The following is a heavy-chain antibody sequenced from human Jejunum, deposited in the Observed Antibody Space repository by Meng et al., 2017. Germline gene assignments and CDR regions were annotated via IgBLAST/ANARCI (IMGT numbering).Heavy chain of an antibody. CDR2: ISSGDST. J-gene: IGHJ3*02. CDR1: GFTFGRHA. V-gene: IGHV3-23*01. D-gene: IGHD4-23*01. Sequence: GEFLKISCAASGFTFGRHAMNWVRQAPGRGLEWVSVISSGDSTHYAEAVQGRFTISRGNSRNTVYLQMNSLRVEDSAVYYCAKSTPYGDAFDMWGQGTVVTVSS. CDR3: AKSTPYGDAFDM.